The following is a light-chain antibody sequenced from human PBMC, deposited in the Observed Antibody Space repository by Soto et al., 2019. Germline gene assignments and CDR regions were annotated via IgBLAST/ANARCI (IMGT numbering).Light chain of an antibody. V-gene: IGLV1-40*01. CDR3: QSYDSSLSGWV. J-gene: IGLJ3*02. CDR2: GNS. Sequence: QSVLTQPPSVSGAPGQRVTISCTGSSSNIGAGYDVHWYQQLPGTAHKLLIYGNSNRPSGVPDRFSGSKSGTSASLAITGLQAEDEADYYCQSYDSSLSGWVFGGGTKLTVI. CDR1: SSNIGAGYD.